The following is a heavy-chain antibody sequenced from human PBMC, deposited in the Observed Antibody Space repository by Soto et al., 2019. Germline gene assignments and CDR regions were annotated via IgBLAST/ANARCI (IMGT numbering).Heavy chain of an antibody. Sequence: ASVKVSCKASGYTFTGYYMHWVRQAPGQGLEWMGWINPNSGGTNYAQKFQGWVTMTRDTSISTAYMELSRLRSDDTAVYYCARDDSSSPLWGYYGMDVWGQGTTVTVSS. CDR1: GYTFTGYY. V-gene: IGHV1-2*04. CDR2: INPNSGGT. D-gene: IGHD6-6*01. J-gene: IGHJ6*02. CDR3: ARDDSSSPLWGYYGMDV.